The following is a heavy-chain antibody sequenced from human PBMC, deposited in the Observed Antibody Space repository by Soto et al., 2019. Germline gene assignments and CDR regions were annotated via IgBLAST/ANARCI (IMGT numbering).Heavy chain of an antibody. CDR3: VRSKGGYSYGTPFDY. CDR1: GFTFDDYA. D-gene: IGHD5-18*01. V-gene: IGHV3-9*01. Sequence: PGGSLRLSCAASGFTFDDYAMHWVRQVLGKGLEWVSSISWNSGNIGYADSVKGRFTTSRDNAKNPLYLQMNSLRPEDTALYYCVRSKGGYSYGTPFDYWGQGTLVTVSS. CDR2: ISWNSGNI. J-gene: IGHJ4*02.